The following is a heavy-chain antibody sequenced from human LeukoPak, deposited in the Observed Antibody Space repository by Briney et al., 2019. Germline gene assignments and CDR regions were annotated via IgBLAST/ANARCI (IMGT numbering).Heavy chain of an antibody. D-gene: IGHD2-15*01. V-gene: IGHV5-51*01. Sequence: GESLKISCKGSGYSFTSYWIGWVRQLPGKGLEWMGIIYPGDSDTRYSPSFQGQVTISADKSISTAYLQWSSLKASDTAMYYCARQPPGYCSGGSCYTSPSRSWFDPWGQGTLVTVSS. CDR3: ARQPPGYCSGGSCYTSPSRSWFDP. CDR1: GYSFTSYW. J-gene: IGHJ5*02. CDR2: IYPGDSDT.